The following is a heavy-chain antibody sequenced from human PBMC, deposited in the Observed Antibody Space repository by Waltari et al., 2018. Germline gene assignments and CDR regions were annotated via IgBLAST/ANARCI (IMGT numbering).Heavy chain of an antibody. V-gene: IGHV1-69*04. J-gene: IGHJ1*01. CDR1: GGTFSSYA. D-gene: IGHD6-13*01. CDR3: AREGGSSSWYSRYFQH. CDR2: IIPILGIA. Sequence: QVQLVQSGAEVKKPGSSVKVSCKASGGTFSSYAISWVRRATGQGLEWMGGIIPILGIANYAQKFQGRVTITADESTSTAYMELSSLRSEDTAVYYCAREGGSSSWYSRYFQHWGQGTLVTVSS.